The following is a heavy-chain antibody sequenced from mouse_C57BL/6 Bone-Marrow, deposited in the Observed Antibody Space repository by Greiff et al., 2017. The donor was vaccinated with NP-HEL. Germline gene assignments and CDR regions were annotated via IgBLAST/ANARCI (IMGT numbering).Heavy chain of an antibody. V-gene: IGHV1-82*01. J-gene: IGHJ1*03. CDR2: IYPGDGDT. Sequence: QVQLQQSGPELVKPWASVQISCKASGYAFSSSWMNWVKQRPGMGLEWIGRIYPGDGDTNYNGKFKGKATLNADKSSSKAYMQLSSLTSEDSAVYFGTRREGTTVVGHWYFDDWGTGTTVTVSS. CDR1: GYAFSSSW. CDR3: TRREGTTVVGHWYFDD. D-gene: IGHD1-1*01.